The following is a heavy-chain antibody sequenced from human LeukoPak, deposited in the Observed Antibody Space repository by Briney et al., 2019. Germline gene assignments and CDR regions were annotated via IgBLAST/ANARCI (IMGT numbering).Heavy chain of an antibody. D-gene: IGHD1-1*01. CDR3: ARASHWNQLHYFDY. CDR1: GGSISSNSYY. J-gene: IGHJ4*02. V-gene: IGHV4-39*07. CDR2: ISYSGTT. Sequence: SETLSLTCTVSGGSISSNSYYWGWIRQPPGKGLEWIGSISYSGTTYYSPSLKSRVTISVDTSKNQFSLRLSSVTAADTAVYYCARASHWNQLHYFDYWGQGTLVTVSS.